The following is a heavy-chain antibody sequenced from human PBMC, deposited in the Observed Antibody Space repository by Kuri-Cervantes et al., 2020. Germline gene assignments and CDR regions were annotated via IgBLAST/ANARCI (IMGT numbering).Heavy chain of an antibody. CDR1: GFTFSNAW. CDR3: AKDLSSSWYEDYFQH. D-gene: IGHD6-13*01. CDR2: ISGSGGST. V-gene: IGHV3-23*01. J-gene: IGHJ1*01. Sequence: GESLKISCAASGFTFSNAWMSWVRQAPGKGLEWVSAISGSGGSTYYADSVKGRFTISRDNSKNTLYLQMNSLRAEGTAVYYCAKDLSSSWYEDYFQHWGQGTLVTVSS.